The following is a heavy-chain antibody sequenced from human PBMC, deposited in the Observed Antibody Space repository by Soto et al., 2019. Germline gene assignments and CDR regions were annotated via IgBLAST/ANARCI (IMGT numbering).Heavy chain of an antibody. Sequence: QVQLVQSGAEEKKPGASVKVSCKASGDTFTTYAMHWVRQAPGQRLEWMGWINAGNGNTKYSQKFQGRVTITRDTSASTAYMELSSLSSEDTAVYYCARLGLSGSYYFEREDYWGQGTRVTVSS. CDR3: ARLGLSGSYYFEREDY. D-gene: IGHD1-26*01. J-gene: IGHJ4*02. CDR2: INAGNGNT. CDR1: GDTFTTYA. V-gene: IGHV1-3*05.